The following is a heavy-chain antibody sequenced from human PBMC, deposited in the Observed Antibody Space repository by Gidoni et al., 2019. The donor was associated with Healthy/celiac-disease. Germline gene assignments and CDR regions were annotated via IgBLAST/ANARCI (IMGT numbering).Heavy chain of an antibody. CDR3: ARDLIAARYYYYYGMDV. V-gene: IGHV3-33*01. D-gene: IGHD6-6*01. CDR2: IWYDGSNK. J-gene: IGHJ6*02. Sequence: QVQLVESGGGVVQPGRSLRLSCAASGFTFSSYGMHWVRQAPGKGLEWVAVIWYDGSNKYYADSVKGRFTISRDNSKNTLYLQMNSLRAEDTAVYYCARDLIAARYYYYYGMDVWGQGTTVTVSS. CDR1: GFTFSSYG.